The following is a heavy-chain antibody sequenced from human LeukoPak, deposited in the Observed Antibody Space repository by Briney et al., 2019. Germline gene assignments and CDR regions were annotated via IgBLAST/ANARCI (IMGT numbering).Heavy chain of an antibody. CDR3: ARQGYWSGYFVFDS. Sequence: SEALSLTCTLSGGSLSSYYWSCIRGPPGKGVEWIGYIYYSGSTNYNPSLDSRVTISVHTSKNQCSLRLSSVTAADTAVYYCARQGYWSGYFVFDSWGQGTLVTVSS. D-gene: IGHD3-3*01. V-gene: IGHV4-59*08. CDR2: IYYSGST. CDR1: GGSLSSYY. J-gene: IGHJ4*02.